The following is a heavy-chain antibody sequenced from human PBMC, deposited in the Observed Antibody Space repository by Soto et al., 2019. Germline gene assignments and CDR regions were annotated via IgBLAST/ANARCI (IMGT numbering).Heavy chain of an antibody. J-gene: IGHJ1*01. CDR3: ARVYYDSSAFYHEDP. Sequence: QVKLVQSGPEVKKPGASVMVSCQASGYNFNNFLISWVRQAPGQGPEWVGWISADNGDTNYGQKFLGRVTMTTDTSTSTAYMDLRSLRADDPAVYYCARVYYDSSAFYHEDPWGQVTLISVSS. CDR2: ISADNGDT. V-gene: IGHV1-18*01. CDR1: GYNFNNFL. D-gene: IGHD3-22*01.